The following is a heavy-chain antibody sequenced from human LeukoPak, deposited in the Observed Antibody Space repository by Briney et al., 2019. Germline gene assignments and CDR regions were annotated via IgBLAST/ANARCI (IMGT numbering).Heavy chain of an antibody. D-gene: IGHD3-22*01. CDR3: ARDRSGGYYDSSGNAFDI. J-gene: IGHJ3*02. V-gene: IGHV3-33*01. CDR1: GFTFSSYG. CDR2: IWYDGSNK. Sequence: GGSLRLSCAASGFTFSSYGMHWVRQAPGKGLEWVAVIWYDGSNKYYADSVKGRFTISRDNSKNTLYLQMNSLRAEDTAVYYCARDRSGGYYDSSGNAFDIWGQGTMVAVSS.